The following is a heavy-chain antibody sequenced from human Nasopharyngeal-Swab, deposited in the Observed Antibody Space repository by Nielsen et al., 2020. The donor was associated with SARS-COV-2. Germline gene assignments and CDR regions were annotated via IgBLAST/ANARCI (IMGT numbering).Heavy chain of an antibody. J-gene: IGHJ5*02. CDR1: GFIFDDYA. CDR2: ISWNSNNI. Sequence: GGSLRLSCAASGFIFDDYAMHWVRQAPGKGLEWVSGISWNSNNIDYADSVKGRFTISRDNARNSLYLQMNSLRAEDTAFYYCAKDIFCATMSCSTSGFDPWGQGTLVTVSS. CDR3: AKDIFCATMSCSTSGFDP. D-gene: IGHD3-22*01. V-gene: IGHV3-9*01.